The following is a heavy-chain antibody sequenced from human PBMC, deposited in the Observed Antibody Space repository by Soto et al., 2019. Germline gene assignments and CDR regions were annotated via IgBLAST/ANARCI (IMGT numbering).Heavy chain of an antibody. CDR3: ATYGVGDGGRGY. CDR1: VASMSGYH. Sequence: QVQLQESGPGLVKPSETLSLTCTVSVASMSGYHWSWIRQPPGKGLEWIGYINYDGSGNYKSSLTSRVTISIDTSKNQFSLNLSSVTAADSAVYYCATYGVGDGGRGYWGKGTLVTVSS. V-gene: IGHV4-59*01. D-gene: IGHD1-26*01. J-gene: IGHJ4*02. CDR2: INYDGSG.